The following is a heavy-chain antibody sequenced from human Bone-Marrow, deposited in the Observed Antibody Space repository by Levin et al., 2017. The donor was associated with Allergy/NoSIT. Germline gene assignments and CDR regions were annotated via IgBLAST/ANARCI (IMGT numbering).Heavy chain of an antibody. CDR1: GFTFDDYG. J-gene: IGHJ4*02. V-gene: IGHV3-20*04. Sequence: GGSLRLSCAASGFTFDDYGMSWVRQAPGKGLEWVSGISWNGGSTVYVDSVKGRFTISRDNTKNSLYLQMSSLRVEDTAMYYCAARYSGYDGRYYYFDYWGQGTPVTVSS. CDR3: AARYSGYDGRYYYFDY. D-gene: IGHD5-12*01. CDR2: ISWNGGST.